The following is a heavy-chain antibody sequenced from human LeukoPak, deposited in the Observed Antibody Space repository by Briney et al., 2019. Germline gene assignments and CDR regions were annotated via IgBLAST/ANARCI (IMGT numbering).Heavy chain of an antibody. D-gene: IGHD3-22*01. J-gene: IGHJ4*02. CDR2: IYSDGRSA. Sequence: GGSLRLSCAAYGFTFSNYWMHWVRQAPGKGLVWVSRIYSDGRSATYADSVKGRSTISRDNAKNTLYLEMNGLRAEDTAVYYCATDRGYAFDYWGQGTLVTVSS. CDR3: ATDRGYAFDY. V-gene: IGHV3-74*01. CDR1: GFTFSNYW.